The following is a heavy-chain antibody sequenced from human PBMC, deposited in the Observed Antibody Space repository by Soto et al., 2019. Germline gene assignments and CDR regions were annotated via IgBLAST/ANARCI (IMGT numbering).Heavy chain of an antibody. D-gene: IGHD5-18*01. CDR3: ARDRSYGFFYYGMDV. Sequence: GGSLRLSCAASGFTFSSYAMHWVRQAPGKGLEWVAVISYDGSNKYYADSVKGRFTISRDNSKNTLYLQMNSLRAEDTAVYYCARDRSYGFFYYGMDVWGQGTTVTVYS. CDR2: ISYDGSNK. J-gene: IGHJ6*02. V-gene: IGHV3-30-3*01. CDR1: GFTFSSYA.